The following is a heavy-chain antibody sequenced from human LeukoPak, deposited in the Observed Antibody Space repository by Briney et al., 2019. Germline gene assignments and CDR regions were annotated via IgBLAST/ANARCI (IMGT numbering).Heavy chain of an antibody. CDR1: GGSISTFNW. Sequence: SETLSLTCAVSGGSISTFNWWSWVRPPPGKGLEWIGEISHRESTNYNPSLKSRVTMSVDKSRNQFSLNLSSVTAADTAMYYCARIGGFSIDYWGQGTLVTVSS. D-gene: IGHD3-16*01. CDR3: ARIGGFSIDY. J-gene: IGHJ4*02. V-gene: IGHV4-4*02. CDR2: ISHREST.